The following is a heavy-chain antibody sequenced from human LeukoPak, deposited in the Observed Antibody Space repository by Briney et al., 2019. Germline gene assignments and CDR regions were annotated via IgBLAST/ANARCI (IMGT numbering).Heavy chain of an antibody. CDR2: IYWNDDE. Sequence: SGPTLVKPTQTLTLTCTFSGFSLSTYGVGVGWIRQPPGKALQWLALIYWNDDERYSPSLKSRLTITKDTSKNQVVLTMTNMDPVDTATYYCARHCSGWPVDYWGQGTLVTVSS. V-gene: IGHV2-5*01. D-gene: IGHD6-25*01. J-gene: IGHJ4*02. CDR1: GFSLSTYGVG. CDR3: ARHCSGWPVDY.